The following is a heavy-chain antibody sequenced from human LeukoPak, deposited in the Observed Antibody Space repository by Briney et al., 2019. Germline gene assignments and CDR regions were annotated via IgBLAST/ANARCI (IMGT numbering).Heavy chain of an antibody. CDR3: AKGRLYDSSGYYSRYFDY. V-gene: IGHV3-23*01. CDR1: GFTFSSYA. D-gene: IGHD3-22*01. J-gene: IGHJ4*02. Sequence: GGSLRLSCAASGFTFSSYAMSWVRQAPGKGLEWVSAISGSGGSTYYADSVKGRFTISRDNSKNTLYLQINSLRAEDTAVYYCAKGRLYDSSGYYSRYFDYWGQGTLVTVSS. CDR2: ISGSGGST.